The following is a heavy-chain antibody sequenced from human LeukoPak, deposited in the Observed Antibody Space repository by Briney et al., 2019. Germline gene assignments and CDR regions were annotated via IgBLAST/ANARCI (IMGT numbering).Heavy chain of an antibody. CDR1: GYTFTSYG. Sequence: ASVKVSCKASGYTFTSYGISWVRQAPGQGLEWMGWISAYNGNTNYAQKLQGRVTMTTDTSTSTAYMEPRSLRSDDTAVYYCAREQRWLQIHYFDSWGQGTLVTVSS. CDR2: ISAYNGNT. D-gene: IGHD5-24*01. V-gene: IGHV1-18*01. CDR3: AREQRWLQIHYFDS. J-gene: IGHJ4*02.